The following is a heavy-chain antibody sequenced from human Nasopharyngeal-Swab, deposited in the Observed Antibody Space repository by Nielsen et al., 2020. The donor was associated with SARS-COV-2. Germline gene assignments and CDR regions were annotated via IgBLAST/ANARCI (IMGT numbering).Heavy chain of an antibody. CDR3: ARGLSGIVPAPILGLGPYYYYYMDV. Sequence: WIRQPPGKGLEWIAEINHSGSTNYNPSLKSRVTLSVDTSMNQFSLELSSVTAADTAVYYCARGLSGIVPAPILGLGPYYYYYMDVWGKGTTVTVSS. CDR2: INHSGST. V-gene: IGHV4-34*01. J-gene: IGHJ6*03. D-gene: IGHD2-2*01.